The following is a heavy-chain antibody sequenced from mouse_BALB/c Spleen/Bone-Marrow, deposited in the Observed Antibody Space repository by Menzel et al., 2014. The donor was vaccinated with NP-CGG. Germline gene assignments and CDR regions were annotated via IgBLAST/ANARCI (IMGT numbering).Heavy chain of an antibody. CDR1: GFTSTDYY. V-gene: IGHV7-3*02. CDR3: ARYDGYSDNAMDY. CDR2: IRNKANGYTT. D-gene: IGHD2-3*01. Sequence: EVKLVESGGGLVQPGSSLILSCATSGFTSTDYYMNWVRQPPGKALEWLGFIRNKANGYTTEFSASVKGRFTISRDNSQSILYLQMNTLRAEDSATYYCARYDGYSDNAMDYWGQGTSVTVSS. J-gene: IGHJ4*01.